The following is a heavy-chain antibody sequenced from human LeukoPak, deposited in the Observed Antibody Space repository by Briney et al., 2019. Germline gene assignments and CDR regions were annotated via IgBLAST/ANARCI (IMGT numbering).Heavy chain of an antibody. Sequence: GGSLRLSCAASGFTVSSNYMSWVRQAPGKGLEWVSVIYSGGSTYYSDSVKGRFTISRDNSKNTLYLQMNSLRAEDTAVYYCTPWYYYDSSGYYPMSDYWGQGTLVTVSS. V-gene: IGHV3-53*01. CDR2: IYSGGST. CDR3: TPWYYYDSSGYYPMSDY. CDR1: GFTVSSNY. J-gene: IGHJ4*02. D-gene: IGHD3-22*01.